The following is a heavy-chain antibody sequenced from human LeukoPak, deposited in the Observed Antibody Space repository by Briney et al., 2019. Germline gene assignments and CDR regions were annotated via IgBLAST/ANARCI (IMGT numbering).Heavy chain of an antibody. CDR1: GYSFTTYW. V-gene: IGHV5-51*01. Sequence: GESLKISCKASGYSFTTYWVAWVRQMPGKGLEWMGMISPGDFDTRYTPSFKGQVTISVDKSISTAYPQWSSLKASDTAIYYCARHQGGMDVWGQGTTVTVSS. CDR2: ISPGDFDT. CDR3: ARHQGGMDV. J-gene: IGHJ6*02.